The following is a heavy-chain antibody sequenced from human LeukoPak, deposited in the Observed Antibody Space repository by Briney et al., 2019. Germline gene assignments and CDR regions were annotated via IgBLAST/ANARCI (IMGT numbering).Heavy chain of an antibody. CDR2: ISSSGSTI. CDR1: GFTFSSYE. CDR3: ARDRSAGWFDP. J-gene: IGHJ5*02. Sequence: PGGSLRLSCAASGFTFSSYEMNWVRQVPGKGLEWVSYISSSGSTIYYADSVKGRFTISRDNAKNSLYLQMNSLRAEDTAVYYCARDRSAGWFDPWGQGTLVTVSS. V-gene: IGHV3-48*03.